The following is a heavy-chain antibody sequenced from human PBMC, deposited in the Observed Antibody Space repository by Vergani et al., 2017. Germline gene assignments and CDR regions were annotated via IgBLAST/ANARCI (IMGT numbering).Heavy chain of an antibody. J-gene: IGHJ4*02. D-gene: IGHD6-19*01. CDR3: ARVSRLYSSGWTGYFDY. CDR1: GGSISSYY. V-gene: IGHV4-59*01. CDR2: IYYSGST. Sequence: QVQLQESGPGLVKPSETLSLTCTVSGGSISSYYWSWIRQPPGKGLEWIGYIYYSGSTNYNPSLKSRVTIAVDTSKNQFSLKLSSVTAADTAGYYRARVSRLYSSGWTGYFDYWGQGTLVTVSS.